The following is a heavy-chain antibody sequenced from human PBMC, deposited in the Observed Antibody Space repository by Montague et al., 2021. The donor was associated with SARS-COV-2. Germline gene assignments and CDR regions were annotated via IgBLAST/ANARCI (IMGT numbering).Heavy chain of an antibody. CDR1: GGSINGYY. Sequence: SETLSLTCTVSGGSINGYYWTWVRQPPGKGLQWIVHIYYNWRTSYIPSLKCRLSVSLDKAKYQFSLELTSVTAADTARYFCSRVTEVGAFDYWGQGALVSVSS. CDR3: SRVTEVGAFDY. D-gene: IGHD1-26*01. J-gene: IGHJ4*02. V-gene: IGHV4-59*01. CDR2: IYYNWRT.